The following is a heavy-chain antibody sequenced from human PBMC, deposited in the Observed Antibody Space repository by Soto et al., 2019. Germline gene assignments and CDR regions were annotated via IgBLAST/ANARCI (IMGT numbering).Heavy chain of an antibody. V-gene: IGHV4-31*03. Sequence: PSETLSLTCTVSGGSISSGGYYWSWIRQHPGKGLEWIGYIYYSGSTYYNPSLKSRVTISVDTSKNQFSLKLSSVTAADTAVYYCARVAYYYDSSGSSNAFDIWGQGTMVTVSS. CDR3: ARVAYYYDSSGSSNAFDI. J-gene: IGHJ3*02. CDR2: IYYSGST. D-gene: IGHD3-22*01. CDR1: GGSISSGGYY.